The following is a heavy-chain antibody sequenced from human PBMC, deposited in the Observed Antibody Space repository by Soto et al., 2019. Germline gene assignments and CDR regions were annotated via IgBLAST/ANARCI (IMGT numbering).Heavy chain of an antibody. Sequence: EVQLLESGGGSVQPGGSLRLSCAASGFTFNTYAMSWVRQAPGKGLEWVLSISTTDATYYADSVKGHFTISRDNFKNTLYLQMNSLRVEDTAIYYCAKNYYFDSWGPGTLVTVSS. CDR1: GFTFNTYA. CDR2: ISTTDAT. V-gene: IGHV3-23*01. CDR3: AKNYYFDS. J-gene: IGHJ4*02.